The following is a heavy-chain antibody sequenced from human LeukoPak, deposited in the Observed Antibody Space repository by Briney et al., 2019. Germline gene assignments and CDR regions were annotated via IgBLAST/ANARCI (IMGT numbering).Heavy chain of an antibody. CDR2: INHNGNVN. CDR1: GFTFSSYW. CDR3: AKDLASQLGRGFYYYYGMDV. J-gene: IGHJ6*02. D-gene: IGHD6-6*01. V-gene: IGHV3-7*03. Sequence: GGSLRLSCAASGFTFSSYWMNWARQAPGKGLEWVASINHNGNVNYYVDSVKGRFTISRDNAKNSLYLQMSNLRAEDTAVYFCAKDLASQLGRGFYYYYGMDVWGQGTTVTVSS.